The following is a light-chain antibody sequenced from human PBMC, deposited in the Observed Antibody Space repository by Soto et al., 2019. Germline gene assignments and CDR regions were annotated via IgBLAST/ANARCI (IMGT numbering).Light chain of an antibody. Sequence: DIQMTQSPSSLSASVGDRVTITCRASQSIMNSLNWYQQIPGKAPNLLIYAASRLHSGVPSRFSGCGSGTDFTITISSLQPEDFATYYCQQSYSTPPFTFGPGTKVDIK. V-gene: IGKV1-39*01. CDR1: QSIMNS. CDR2: AAS. CDR3: QQSYSTPPFT. J-gene: IGKJ3*01.